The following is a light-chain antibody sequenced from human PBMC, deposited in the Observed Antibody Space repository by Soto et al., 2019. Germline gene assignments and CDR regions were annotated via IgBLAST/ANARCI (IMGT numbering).Light chain of an antibody. V-gene: IGLV3-27*01. CDR1: VLEKKY. Sequence: SYELTQPSSVSVSPGQTARITCSGDVLEKKYARWFQQKPGQAPVLLIYKDNERPSGIPARFSGSSSGTTVTLPISGAQFEDEADYYCYSAADNFQGVFGTGTKVTVL. CDR2: KDN. J-gene: IGLJ1*01. CDR3: YSAADNFQGV.